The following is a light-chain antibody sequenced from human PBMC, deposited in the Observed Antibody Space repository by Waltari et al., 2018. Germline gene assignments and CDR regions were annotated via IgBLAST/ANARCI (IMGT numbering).Light chain of an antibody. CDR1: QKMSNN. J-gene: IGKJ3*01. CDR3: LQYNDWPPLFT. CDR2: GPT. Sequence: EIEMTQSPAIMSVSPGERVTLACRASQKMSNNSAWYQQKPGQAPRLLSYGPTTRASGIPGRFRGSGSGTESTLTIDGLQSEDFAVYYCLQYNDWPPLFTFGPGTKVEIK. V-gene: IGKV3-15*01.